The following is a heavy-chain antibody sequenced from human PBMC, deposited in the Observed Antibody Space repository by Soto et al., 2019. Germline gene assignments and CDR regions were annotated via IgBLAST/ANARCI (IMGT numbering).Heavy chain of an antibody. Sequence: GGSLRLSCAASGFTVSSTYMSWVRQAPGKGLEWVSSISSSSSYIYYADSVKGRFTISRDNAKNSLYLQMNSLRAEDTAVYYCARDSGEKIHDYWGQGTLVTVSS. J-gene: IGHJ4*02. V-gene: IGHV3-21*01. CDR3: ARDSGEKIHDY. CDR1: GFTVSSTY. CDR2: ISSSSSYI.